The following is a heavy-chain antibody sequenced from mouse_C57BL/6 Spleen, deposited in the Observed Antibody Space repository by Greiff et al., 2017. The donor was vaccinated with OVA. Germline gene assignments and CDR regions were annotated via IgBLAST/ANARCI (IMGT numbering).Heavy chain of an antibody. Sequence: EVQRVESVAELVRPGASVKLSCTASGFNIKNTYMHWVKQRPEQGLEWIGRIDPANGNTKYAPKFQGKATITADTSSNTAYLQLSSLTSEDTAIYYCASWDGYDDEGYYAMDYWGQGTSVTVSS. CDR1: GFNIKNTY. D-gene: IGHD2-2*01. J-gene: IGHJ4*01. CDR3: ASWDGYDDEGYYAMDY. V-gene: IGHV14-3*01. CDR2: IDPANGNT.